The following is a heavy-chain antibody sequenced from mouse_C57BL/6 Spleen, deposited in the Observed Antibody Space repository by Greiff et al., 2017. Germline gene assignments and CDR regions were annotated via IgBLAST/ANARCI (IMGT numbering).Heavy chain of an antibody. CDR1: GYTFTSYW. CDR2: IYPGSGST. Sequence: QVQLQQPGAELVKPGASVQMSCTASGYTFTSYWITWVKQRPGQGLEWIGDIYPGSGSTNYNEKFKSKATLTVDTSSSTAYMQLSSLTSEDSAVYYCARGLGRFDYGGQGTTLTVSS. CDR3: ARGLGRFDY. V-gene: IGHV1-55*01. J-gene: IGHJ2*01. D-gene: IGHD4-1*01.